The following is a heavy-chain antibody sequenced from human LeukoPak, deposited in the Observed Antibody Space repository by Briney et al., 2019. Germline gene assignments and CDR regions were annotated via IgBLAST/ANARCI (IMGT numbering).Heavy chain of an antibody. V-gene: IGHV3-7*01. Sequence: GGSLRLSCAASGFTFSSYWMSWVRQAPGKGLEWVANIKQDGSEKDYVDSVKGRFTISRDNAKNPLYLQMNSLRAEDTAVYYCARDNYDFWSGYYFDYWGQGTLVTVSS. CDR3: ARDNYDFWSGYYFDY. J-gene: IGHJ4*02. CDR2: IKQDGSEK. D-gene: IGHD3-3*01. CDR1: GFTFSSYW.